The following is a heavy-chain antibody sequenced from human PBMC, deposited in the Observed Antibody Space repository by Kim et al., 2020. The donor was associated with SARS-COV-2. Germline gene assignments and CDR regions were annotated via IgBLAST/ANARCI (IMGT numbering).Heavy chain of an antibody. D-gene: IGHD5-12*01. Sequence: SLKERLTIPRDDANNSLYLQMNSLRAEATAVYYCARLNSGYDHFDCWGQGTLVTVSS. J-gene: IGHJ4*02. CDR3: ARLNSGYDHFDC. V-gene: IGHV3-11*06.